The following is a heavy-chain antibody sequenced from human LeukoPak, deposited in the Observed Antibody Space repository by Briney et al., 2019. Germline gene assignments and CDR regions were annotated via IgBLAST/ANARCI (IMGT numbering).Heavy chain of an antibody. V-gene: IGHV1-46*01. D-gene: IGHD3-22*01. J-gene: IGHJ6*02. CDR1: GYTFTSYY. CDR3: AINYYDSSGPYYGMDV. CDR2: INPSGGST. Sequence: ASVKVSCKASGYTFTSYYIHWVRQAPGQGLEWMGIINPSGGSTSYAQKFQGRVTMTRDTSTSTVYMELSSLRSEDTAVYYCAINYYDSSGPYYGMDVWGQGTTVTVSS.